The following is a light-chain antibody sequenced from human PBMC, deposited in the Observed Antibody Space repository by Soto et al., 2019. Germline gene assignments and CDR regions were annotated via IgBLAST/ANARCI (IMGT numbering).Light chain of an antibody. CDR1: QSISSSY. CDR3: QQYGSSQT. J-gene: IGKJ1*01. V-gene: IGKV3-20*01. Sequence: EIVLTQSPGTLSLSPGERATLSCRASQSISSSYLAWYQQKTGQAPRLFIYGASSRATGIPDRFSGSGSGTDFTLTISRLEPEDFALYFCQQYGSSQTFGQGTKVDIK. CDR2: GAS.